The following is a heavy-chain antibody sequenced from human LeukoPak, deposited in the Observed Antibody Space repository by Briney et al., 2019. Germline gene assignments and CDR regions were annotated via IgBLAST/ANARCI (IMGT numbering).Heavy chain of an antibody. J-gene: IGHJ4*02. D-gene: IGHD1-14*01. CDR2: IYYSVNT. CDR3: ARQRDNALSYFVY. V-gene: IGHV4-59*08. CDR1: GGATSSYY. Sequence: SQTLSLTCDVSGGATSSYYWSWIRQPPGQGLEWIGYIYYSVNTNYNTSLKTRVTISADTSKNQFSLKLSSVTAADTAMYYCARQRDNALSYFVYWGQGALVTVSS.